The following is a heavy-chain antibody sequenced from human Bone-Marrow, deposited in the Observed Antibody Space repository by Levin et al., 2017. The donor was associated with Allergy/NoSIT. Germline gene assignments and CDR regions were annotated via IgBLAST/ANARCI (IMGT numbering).Heavy chain of an antibody. CDR3: ARERRGRMDV. Sequence: SGGSLRLSCAASGFTFSNYAMHWVRQAPGKGLEWVAVISYDGSNKYYADSVKGRFAISRDNSNNTLYQQMNSLRAEDTAVYYCARERRGRMDVWGQGTTVTVSS. V-gene: IGHV3-30*09. CDR1: GFTFSNYA. D-gene: IGHD1-26*01. J-gene: IGHJ6*02. CDR2: ISYDGSNK.